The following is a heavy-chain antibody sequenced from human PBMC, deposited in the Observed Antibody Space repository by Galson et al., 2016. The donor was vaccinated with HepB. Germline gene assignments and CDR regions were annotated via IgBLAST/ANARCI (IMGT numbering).Heavy chain of an antibody. Sequence: PALVKPTQTLTLTCTFSGFSLTAHGEGVGWIRQPPGKPLEWLALIHGNDDRSYSPSLRSRLTITKDTSENQVVLTVTSMAPVDTATYYCAHLSPYGPRDFDYWGQGTLVTVSS. CDR1: GFSLTAHGEG. CDR2: IHGNDDR. D-gene: IGHD4-17*01. CDR3: AHLSPYGPRDFDY. J-gene: IGHJ4*02. V-gene: IGHV2-5*01.